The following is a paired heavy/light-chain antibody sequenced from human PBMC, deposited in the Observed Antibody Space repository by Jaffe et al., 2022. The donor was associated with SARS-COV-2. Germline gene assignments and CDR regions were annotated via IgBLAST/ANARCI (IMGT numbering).Heavy chain of an antibody. CDR2: MNPNSGNT. V-gene: IGHV1-8*01. CDR3: ARVEVRNPLESVLLWFGESYNWFDP. J-gene: IGHJ5*02. D-gene: IGHD3-10*01. Sequence: QVQLVQSGAEVKKPGASVKVSCKASGYTFTSYDINWVRQATGQGLEWMGWMNPNSGNTGYAQKFQGRVTMTRNTSISTAYMELSSLRSEDTAVYYCARVEVRNPLESVLLWFGESYNWFDPWGQGTLVTVSS. CDR1: GYTFTSYD.
Light chain of an antibody. V-gene: IGKV1-39*01. J-gene: IGKJ4*01. Sequence: DIQMTQSPSSLSASVGDRVTITCRASQSISSYLNWYQQKPGKAPKLLIYAASSLQSGVPSRFSGSGSGTDFTLTISSLQPEDFATYYCQQSYSTSIFAGGTKVEIK. CDR1: QSISSY. CDR3: QQSYSTSI. CDR2: AAS.